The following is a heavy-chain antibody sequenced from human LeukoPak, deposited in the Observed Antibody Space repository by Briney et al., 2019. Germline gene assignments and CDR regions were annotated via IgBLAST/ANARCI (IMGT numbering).Heavy chain of an antibody. CDR1: GFTSRYHG. CDR2: ISDDGTRK. D-gene: IGHD3-9*01. CDR3: ARDFTGKYCIDY. J-gene: IGHJ4*02. V-gene: IGHV3-30*03. Sequence: PGRSLRLSCAASGFTSRYHGMYWVRQAPGKGLEWVTYISDDGTRKYYADSVRGRFSVSRDSSKNTVDLQMNSLRVEDTAVYICARDFTGKYCIDYWGQGTLVTVSS.